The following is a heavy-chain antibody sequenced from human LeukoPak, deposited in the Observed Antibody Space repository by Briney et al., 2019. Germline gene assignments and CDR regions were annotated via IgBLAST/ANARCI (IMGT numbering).Heavy chain of an antibody. D-gene: IGHD6-19*01. CDR2: IYYSGST. J-gene: IGHJ4*02. CDR3: ASGLLGYSSGWGFDY. Sequence: SETLSLTCTVSGGSISSYCWSWIRQPPGKGLEWIGYIYYSGSTNYNPSLKSRVTISVDTSKNQFSLKLSSVTAADTAVYYCASGLLGYSSGWGFDYWGQGTLVTVSS. V-gene: IGHV4-59*08. CDR1: GGSISSYC.